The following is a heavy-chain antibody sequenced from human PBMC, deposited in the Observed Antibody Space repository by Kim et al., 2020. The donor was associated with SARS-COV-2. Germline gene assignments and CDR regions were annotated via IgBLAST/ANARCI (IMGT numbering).Heavy chain of an antibody. D-gene: IGHD3-10*01. CDR3: ARGFRLDRVFTMVREYNWFDP. Sequence: SETLSLTCAVYGGSFSGYYWSWIRQPPGKGLEWIGEINHSGSTNYNPSLKSRVTISVDTSKNQFSLKLSSVTAADTAVYYCARGFRLDRVFTMVREYNWFDPWGQGTLVTVSS. V-gene: IGHV4-34*01. J-gene: IGHJ5*02. CDR2: INHSGST. CDR1: GGSFSGYY.